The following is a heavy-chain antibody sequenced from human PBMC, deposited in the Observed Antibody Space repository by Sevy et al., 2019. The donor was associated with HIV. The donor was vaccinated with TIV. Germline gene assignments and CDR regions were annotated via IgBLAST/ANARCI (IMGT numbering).Heavy chain of an antibody. J-gene: IGHJ4*02. Sequence: ASMKVSCKASGYTFTGYYMHWVRQAPGQGLEWMGWINPNSGGTNYAQKFQGRVTMTRDTSISTAYMELSRLRSDDTAVYYCARACITMVRGVISAFGYWGQGTLVTVSS. CDR3: ARACITMVRGVISAFGY. V-gene: IGHV1-2*02. D-gene: IGHD3-10*01. CDR2: INPNSGGT. CDR1: GYTFTGYY.